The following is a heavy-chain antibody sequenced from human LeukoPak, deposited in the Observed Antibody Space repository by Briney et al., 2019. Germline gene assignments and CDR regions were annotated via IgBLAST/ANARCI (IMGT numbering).Heavy chain of an antibody. V-gene: IGHV3-30*18. CDR3: AKDQGGSSTLYMDV. D-gene: IGHD2-2*01. CDR1: GFIFRRHG. J-gene: IGHJ6*03. Sequence: GTSLRLSCAASGFIFRRHGMHWVRQAPGKGLEGVAFISYDGGNKYYGEAVKGRYTISRDNSKNTVVLQMNSLRPEDTAVYHCAKDQGGSSTLYMDVWGRGTTVIVSS. CDR2: ISYDGGNK.